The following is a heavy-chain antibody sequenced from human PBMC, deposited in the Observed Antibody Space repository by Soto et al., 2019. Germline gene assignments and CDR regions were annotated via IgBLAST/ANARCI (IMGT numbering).Heavy chain of an antibody. D-gene: IGHD5-12*01. CDR3: AKDTRGVVATIVGSFDY. J-gene: IGHJ4*02. CDR1: GFTFSSYG. V-gene: IGHV3-30*18. Sequence: QVQLVESGGGVVQPGRSLRLSCAASGFTFSSYGMHWVRQAPGKGLEWVAVISYDGSSKYYADSVKGRFTISRDNSKNTLYLQMNSLGAEDTAVYYCAKDTRGVVATIVGSFDYWGQGTLVTVSS. CDR2: ISYDGSSK.